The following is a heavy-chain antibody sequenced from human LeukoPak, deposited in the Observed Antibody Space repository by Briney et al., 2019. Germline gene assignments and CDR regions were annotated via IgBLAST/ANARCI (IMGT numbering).Heavy chain of an antibody. J-gene: IGHJ4*02. CDR2: ISSSSGTI. V-gene: IGHV3-48*01. CDR1: GFTFSSYS. Sequence: GGSLRLSCAASGFTFSSYSMNWVRQAPGKGLEWVSYISSSSGTIYYADSVKGRFTISRDNAKNSLYLQMNSLRAEDTAVYYCARDRRGSGSSFFDYWGQGTLVTVSS. D-gene: IGHD1-26*01. CDR3: ARDRRGSGSSFFDY.